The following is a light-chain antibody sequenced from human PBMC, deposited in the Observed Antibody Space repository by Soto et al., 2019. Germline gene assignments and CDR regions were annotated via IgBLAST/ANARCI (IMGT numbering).Light chain of an antibody. CDR2: DAS. J-gene: IGKJ4*01. CDR3: QHRRNWPLT. CDR1: QSVNNQ. Sequence: EIVLTQSPGTLSLSPGETATLSCRASQSVNNQVAWYQQKPGQAPRLLIYDASNRGTGIPARISGSGSGTDFTLTISSLETEDFAVYYCQHRRNWPLTFGGGTKVEIK. V-gene: IGKV3-11*01.